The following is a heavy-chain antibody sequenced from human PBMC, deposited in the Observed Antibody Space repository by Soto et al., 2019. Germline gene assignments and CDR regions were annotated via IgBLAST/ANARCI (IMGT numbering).Heavy chain of an antibody. CDR2: ISYDGSNK. Sequence: GGSLRLSCAASGFTFSSYGMHWVRQAPGKGLEWVAVISYDGSNKYYADSVKGRFTISRDNSKNTLYLQMNSLRAEDTAVYYCAKDSSSWYMSYFDYWGQGTLVTVSS. CDR3: AKDSSSWYMSYFDY. CDR1: GFTFSSYG. J-gene: IGHJ4*02. D-gene: IGHD6-13*01. V-gene: IGHV3-30*18.